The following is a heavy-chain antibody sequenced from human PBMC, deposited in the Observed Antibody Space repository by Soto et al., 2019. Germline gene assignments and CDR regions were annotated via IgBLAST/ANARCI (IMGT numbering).Heavy chain of an antibody. D-gene: IGHD6-6*01. V-gene: IGHV3-21*01. J-gene: IGHJ6*02. Sequence: EVQLVESGGGLLKPGGSLRLSCAASGFTFRSYTMDWVRQAPGKGLEWVSSISSSSSDIYYADSVKGRFTVSRDNAKNSLYLQMNSLRAEDSAVSYCSSLVAAPSSFSSYFYGMDVWGQGTTVTVSS. CDR1: GFTFRSYT. CDR2: ISSSSSDI. CDR3: SSLVAAPSSFSSYFYGMDV.